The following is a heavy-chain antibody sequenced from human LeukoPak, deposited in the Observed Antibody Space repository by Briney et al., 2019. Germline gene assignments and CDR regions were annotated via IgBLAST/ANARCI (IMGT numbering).Heavy chain of an antibody. Sequence: ASVKVSCKASGYTFTSYGISWVRQAPGQGLEWMGIINPSGGSTSYARKFQGRVTMTRDTSTSTVYMELSSLKSEDTAVYYCARDTGVSSYYCDYWGQGTLVTVFS. CDR1: GYTFTSYG. D-gene: IGHD3-10*01. CDR2: INPSGGST. CDR3: ARDTGVSSYYCDY. J-gene: IGHJ4*02. V-gene: IGHV1-46*01.